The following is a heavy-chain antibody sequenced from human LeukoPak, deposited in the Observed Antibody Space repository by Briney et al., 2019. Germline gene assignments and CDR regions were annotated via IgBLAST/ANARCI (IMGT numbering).Heavy chain of an antibody. D-gene: IGHD1-20*01. J-gene: IGHJ5*02. CDR3: ARRGYNWNLQSRYNWFDP. Sequence: SETLSLTCAVYGGSFSGYYWSWIRQPPGKGLEWIGEINHSGSTNYNPSLKSRVTISVDTSKNQFSLKLSSVTAADTAVYYCARRGYNWNLQSRYNWFDPWGQGTLVTVSS. CDR2: INHSGST. V-gene: IGHV4-34*01. CDR1: GGSFSGYY.